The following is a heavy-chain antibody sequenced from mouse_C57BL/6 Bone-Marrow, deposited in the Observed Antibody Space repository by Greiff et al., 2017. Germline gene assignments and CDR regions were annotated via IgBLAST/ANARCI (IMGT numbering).Heavy chain of an antibody. V-gene: IGHV5-6*01. D-gene: IGHD1-1*01. CDR3: ARQGYYGSRHWYFDV. CDR1: GFTFSSYG. CDR2: ISSGGSYT. J-gene: IGHJ1*03. Sequence: EVMLVESGGDLVKPGGSLKLSCAASGFTFSSYGMSWVRQTPDKRLEWVATISSGGSYTYYPDSVKGRFTISRDNAKNTLYLQMSSLKSEDTAMYYCARQGYYGSRHWYFDVWGTGTTVTVSS.